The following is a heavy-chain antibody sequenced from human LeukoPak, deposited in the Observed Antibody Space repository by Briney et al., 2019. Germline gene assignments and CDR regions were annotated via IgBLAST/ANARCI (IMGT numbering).Heavy chain of an antibody. CDR1: GVSISSSNPY. CDR3: ARQTGSGLFILP. J-gene: IGHJ4*02. Sequence: SGTLSLTCTVSGVSISSSNPYWGWIRQPPGKGLEWIGSSYYSGNTYYNASLKSQVSISIDTAKNQFSLRLTSVTAADTAVYYCARQTGSGLFILPGGQGTLVTVSS. CDR2: SYYSGNT. V-gene: IGHV4-39*01. D-gene: IGHD3/OR15-3a*01.